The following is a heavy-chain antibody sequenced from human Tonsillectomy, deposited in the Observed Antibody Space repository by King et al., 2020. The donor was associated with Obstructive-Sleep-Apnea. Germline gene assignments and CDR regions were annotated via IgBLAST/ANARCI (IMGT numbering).Heavy chain of an antibody. CDR2: IKQDGTET. CDR3: ASDKIMNSYTGSYFPY. V-gene: IGHV3-7*01. CDR1: GFTFSTYW. Sequence: VQLVESGGGLVQPGGSLRLSCAASGFTFSTYWMTWVRQAPGKGLEWVANIKQDGTETYYVDSVKGRFTISRDNAKSSLYLQMNSLRAEDTAVYYCASDKIMNSYTGSYFPYWGQGTLVTASS. J-gene: IGHJ4*02. D-gene: IGHD1-26*01.